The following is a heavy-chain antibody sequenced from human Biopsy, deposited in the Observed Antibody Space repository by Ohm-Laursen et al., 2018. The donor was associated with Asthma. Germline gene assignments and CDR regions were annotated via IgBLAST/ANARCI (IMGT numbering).Heavy chain of an antibody. Sequence: SLRLSCTASGFSFDDCAMHCVRQAPGKGLEWVSSISWNIGNIDYADSVKGRFTISRDNAKNSLYLQMQSLRPEDAAFYYCAKSADYYDSTDYLDFWGRGTLVTVSS. CDR2: ISWNIGNI. CDR1: GFSFDDCA. V-gene: IGHV3-9*01. D-gene: IGHD3-22*01. CDR3: AKSADYYDSTDYLDF. J-gene: IGHJ4*01.